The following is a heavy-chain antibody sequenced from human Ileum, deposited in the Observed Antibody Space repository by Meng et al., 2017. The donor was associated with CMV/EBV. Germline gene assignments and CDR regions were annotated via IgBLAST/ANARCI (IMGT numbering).Heavy chain of an antibody. J-gene: IGHJ4*02. CDR2: SKSKTDGGTT. CDR1: TFSDAW. D-gene: IGHD3-3*01. V-gene: IGHV3-15*01. Sequence: TFSDAWMSWVRQPPGKGLEWVGRSKSKTDGGTTDYAAPVKGRFTISKDDSQNTLYLQMNSLKTEDTAVYYCVRVYYDFWSGHYYFDYWGQGTLVTVSS. CDR3: VRVYYDFWSGHYYFDY.